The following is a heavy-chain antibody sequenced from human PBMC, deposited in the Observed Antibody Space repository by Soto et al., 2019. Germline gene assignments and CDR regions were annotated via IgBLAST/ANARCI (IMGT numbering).Heavy chain of an antibody. D-gene: IGHD2-15*01. CDR2: ISGSGVST. J-gene: IGHJ4*02. V-gene: IGHV3-23*01. Sequence: EVQLLESGGTLGQPGGSLRLSCVASGFTFSSYAMSWVRQAPGKGLEWVSGISGSGVSTCYADSVRGRFTISRDYSKNTLYLQMNSLRAEDTAVYFCATDYSQTGYCSAGSCYSDYWGQGTLVTVSS. CDR3: ATDYSQTGYCSAGSCYSDY. CDR1: GFTFSSYA.